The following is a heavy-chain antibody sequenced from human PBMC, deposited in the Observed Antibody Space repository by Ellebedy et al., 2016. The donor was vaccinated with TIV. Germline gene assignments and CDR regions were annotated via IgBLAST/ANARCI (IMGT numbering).Heavy chain of an antibody. D-gene: IGHD6-19*01. J-gene: IGHJ4*02. Sequence: GGSLRLXXAASGFSFSSHGMHWVRQAPGKGLEWVASIWSDGSHTYYPDSVRGRFTISRDNSKNTLFLQMNNLTAEDTAVYYCAREVSSGWYYFDNWGQGALVTVSS. CDR3: AREVSSGWYYFDN. V-gene: IGHV3-33*01. CDR2: IWSDGSHT. CDR1: GFSFSSHG.